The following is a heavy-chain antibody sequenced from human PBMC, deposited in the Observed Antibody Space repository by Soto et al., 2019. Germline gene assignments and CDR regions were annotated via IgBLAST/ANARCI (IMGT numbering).Heavy chain of an antibody. Sequence: RRISQNKGKGLEWVSAISGSGGSTYYADSVKGRFTISRDNSKNTLYLQMNSLRAEDTAVYYCAKDQGPYSSSSWLDLCGQRTLVTVAS. CDR3: AKDQGPYSSSSWLDL. V-gene: IGHV3-23*01. J-gene: IGHJ5*02. CDR2: ISGSGGST. D-gene: IGHD6-13*01.